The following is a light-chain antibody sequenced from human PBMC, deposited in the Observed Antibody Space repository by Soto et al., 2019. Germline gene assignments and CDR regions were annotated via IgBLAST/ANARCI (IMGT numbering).Light chain of an antibody. V-gene: IGKV1-5*01. J-gene: IGKJ1*01. CDR1: QGIRNF. CDR2: DAS. CDR3: QQYNSYSET. Sequence: DIKLPQSPSFLSACAEDRVTITCRASQGIRNFLAWYQQSPGRAPKLLIYDASSLESGVPSRFSGSGSGTEFTLTISSLQPDDFATYYCQQYNSYSETFGQGTKVDI.